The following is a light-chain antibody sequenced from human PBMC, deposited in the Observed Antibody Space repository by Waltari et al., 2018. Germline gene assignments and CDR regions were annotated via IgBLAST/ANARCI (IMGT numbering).Light chain of an antibody. J-gene: IGKJ2*01. CDR3: QLRARWPPTFT. Sequence: EFVFTQSQANLSLSPGERVTLSCRASQSVSGYLAWYQHKPGQAPRLLIYDASNRATGVPARFSGRDSGADFTLTISSLEPEDFGVYYCQLRARWPPTFTFGQGTKLEI. CDR1: QSVSGY. CDR2: DAS. V-gene: IGKV3-11*01.